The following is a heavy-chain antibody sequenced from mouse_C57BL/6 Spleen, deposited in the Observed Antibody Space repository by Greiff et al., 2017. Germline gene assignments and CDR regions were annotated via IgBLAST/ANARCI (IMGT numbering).Heavy chain of an antibody. D-gene: IGHD1-1*01. CDR1: GYAFSSYW. Sequence: QVQLQQSGAELVKPGASVKISCKASGYAFSSYWMNWVKQRPGKGLEWIGQIYPGDGATNYNGKFKGKATLTADKSSSTAYMQLSRLTSDDSAVYFCARSGGGSSYVDYWSQGTTRTVSS. CDR3: ARSGGGSSYVDY. J-gene: IGHJ2*01. V-gene: IGHV1-80*01. CDR2: IYPGDGAT.